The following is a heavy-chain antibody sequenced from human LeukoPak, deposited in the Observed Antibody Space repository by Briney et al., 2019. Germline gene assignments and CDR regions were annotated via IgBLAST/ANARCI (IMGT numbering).Heavy chain of an antibody. CDR2: IWYDGSNK. CDR1: GFTFSSYG. V-gene: IGHV3-33*01. D-gene: IGHD2-2*01. J-gene: IGHJ4*02. Sequence: GGSLRLSCAASGFTFSSYGMHWVRQAPGKGLEWVAVIWYDGSNKYYADSVKGRFTISRDNSKNTLYLQMNSLRAEDTAVYYCARAVPAAIGLFDYWGQGTLVTVSS. CDR3: ARAVPAAIGLFDY.